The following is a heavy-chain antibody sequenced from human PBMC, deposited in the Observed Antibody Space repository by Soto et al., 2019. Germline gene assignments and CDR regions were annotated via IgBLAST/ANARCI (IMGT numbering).Heavy chain of an antibody. CDR2: ISGSGGST. J-gene: IGHJ6*03. V-gene: IGHV3-23*01. D-gene: IGHD3-10*01. CDR1: GFTFSSYA. Sequence: GGSLRLSCAASGFTFSSYAMSWVRQAPGKGLEWVSAISGSGGSTYYADSVKGRFTISRDNSKNTLYLQMNSLRAEDTAVYYCAKDRALRGVTPTYYYYYMDVWGKGTTVTVSS. CDR3: AKDRALRGVTPTYYYYYMDV.